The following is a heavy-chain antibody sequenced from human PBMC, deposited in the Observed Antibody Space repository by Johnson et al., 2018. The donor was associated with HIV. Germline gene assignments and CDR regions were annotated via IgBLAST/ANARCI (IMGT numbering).Heavy chain of an antibody. D-gene: IGHD1-26*01. Sequence: QVLLVESGGGVVQPGRSLRLSCAASGFTFSSYAMHWVRQAPGKGLEWVTFIRYDGSNKYYADSVKGRFTVSRDNSKNTLYLHMNSLKPEDTAVYYCAKDLVWNSGSYWDAFDVWGQGTKVTVSS. CDR3: AKDLVWNSGSYWDAFDV. V-gene: IGHV3-30*02. CDR2: IRYDGSNK. J-gene: IGHJ3*01. CDR1: GFTFSSYA.